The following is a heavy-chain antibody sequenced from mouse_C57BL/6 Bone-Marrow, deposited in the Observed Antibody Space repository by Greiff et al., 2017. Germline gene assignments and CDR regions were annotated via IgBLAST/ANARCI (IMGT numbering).Heavy chain of an antibody. V-gene: IGHV7-3*01. Sequence: VQLVESGGGLVQPGGSLSLSCAASGFTFTDYYMSWVRQPPGKALEWLGFIRNKANGYTTEYSASVKGRFTISRDNSQSILYLQMNALRAEDSATYYCARYGSSYRMDYWGQGTSVTVSS. CDR2: IRNKANGYTT. CDR3: ARYGSSYRMDY. J-gene: IGHJ4*01. CDR1: GFTFTDYY. D-gene: IGHD1-1*01.